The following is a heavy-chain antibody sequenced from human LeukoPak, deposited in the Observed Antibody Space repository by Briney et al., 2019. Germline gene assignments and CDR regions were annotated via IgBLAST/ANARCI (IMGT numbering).Heavy chain of an antibody. CDR1: GFTFSDYY. Sequence: GGSLRLSCAASGFTFSDYYMTWIRQAPGKGLEWVSHITSTGATIYYADSVKGRFTIARDNAKSSLSLQMNSLRAEDTAVYFCARVLSSGYSPFDYWGQGIPVTVSS. J-gene: IGHJ4*02. V-gene: IGHV3-11*01. D-gene: IGHD3-22*01. CDR3: ARVLSSGYSPFDY. CDR2: ITSTGATI.